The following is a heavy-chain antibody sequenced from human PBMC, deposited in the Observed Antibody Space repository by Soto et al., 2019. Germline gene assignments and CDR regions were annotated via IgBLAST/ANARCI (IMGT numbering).Heavy chain of an antibody. CDR2: ISSSSSYI. D-gene: IGHD5-12*01. CDR1: GFTFSSYS. J-gene: IGHJ6*02. Sequence: GGSLRLSCAASGFTFSSYSMNWVRQAPGKGLEWVSSISSSSSYIYYADSVKGRFTISRDNAKNSLYLQMNSLRAEDTAVYYYARDMAVDGYNYDYYYGMDVWGQGTTVTVS. CDR3: ARDMAVDGYNYDYYYGMDV. V-gene: IGHV3-21*01.